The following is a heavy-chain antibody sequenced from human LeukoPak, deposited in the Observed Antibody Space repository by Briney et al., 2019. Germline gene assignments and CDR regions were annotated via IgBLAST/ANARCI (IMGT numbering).Heavy chain of an antibody. D-gene: IGHD3-10*01. CDR2: INHSGST. V-gene: IGHV4-34*01. Sequence: PSETLSLTCAVYGGSFSGYYWSWIRQPPGKGLEWIGEINHSGSTNYNPSLKSRVTISVDTSKNQFSLKLSSVTAADTAVYYCARSSYYCYFDYWDEGTLVTVSS. CDR1: GGSFSGYY. CDR3: ARSSYYCYFDY. J-gene: IGHJ4*02.